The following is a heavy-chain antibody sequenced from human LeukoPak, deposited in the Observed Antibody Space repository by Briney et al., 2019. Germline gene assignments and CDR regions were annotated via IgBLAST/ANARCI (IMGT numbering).Heavy chain of an antibody. CDR2: INHSGST. Sequence: PSETLSLTCAVYGGSFSGYYWSWIRQPPGKGLEWIGEINHSGSTNYNPSLKSRVTISVDTSKNQFSLKLSSVTAADTAVYYCARDAFGGYAPYFDYWGQGTLVTVSS. V-gene: IGHV4-34*01. CDR1: GGSFSGYY. CDR3: ARDAFGGYAPYFDY. D-gene: IGHD5-12*01. J-gene: IGHJ4*02.